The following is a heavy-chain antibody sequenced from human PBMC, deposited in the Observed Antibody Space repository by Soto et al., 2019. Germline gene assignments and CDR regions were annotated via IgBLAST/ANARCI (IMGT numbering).Heavy chain of an antibody. CDR2: INPNTGGT. Sequence: ASGQVSCKASRYTLTGYYMHWVRQAPGQGLEWMGCINPNTGGTNYAQKFQGWVTMTRETFISTAYMELSRLRCDNMDVYCCAREEGPKLQKWFDPWGQGTLVTVSS. D-gene: IGHD2-15*01. CDR3: AREEGPKLQKWFDP. CDR1: RYTLTGYY. J-gene: IGHJ5*02. V-gene: IGHV1-2*04.